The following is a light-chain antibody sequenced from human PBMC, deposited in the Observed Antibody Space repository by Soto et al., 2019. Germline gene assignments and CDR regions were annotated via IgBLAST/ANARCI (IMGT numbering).Light chain of an antibody. CDR2: KAS. Sequence: DIQLTQSPSTLSASVGDRVTITCRASQSISSWLAWYQQKPGTAPKLLIYKASTLESGVPARFSGIRSGTEFTLSVSGLQPDDCATYYCQQYNDSFPYTFGQGTKLEIK. J-gene: IGKJ2*01. V-gene: IGKV1-5*03. CDR1: QSISSW. CDR3: QQYNDSFPYT.